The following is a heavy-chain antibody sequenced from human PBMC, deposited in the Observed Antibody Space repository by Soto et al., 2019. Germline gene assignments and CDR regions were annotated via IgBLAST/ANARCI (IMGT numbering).Heavy chain of an antibody. Sequence: EVQLLESGGGLVQPGGSLRLSCAASGFTFSSYAMSWVRQAPGKGLEWVSAISGSGGSTYYADSVKGRFTISRDNSKNTLYQQMNSLRAEDTAVYYCAKDYSGANYYDSSGYYTHWGQGTLVTVSS. J-gene: IGHJ4*02. CDR3: AKDYSGANYYDSSGYYTH. V-gene: IGHV3-23*01. CDR2: ISGSGGST. D-gene: IGHD3-22*01. CDR1: GFTFSSYA.